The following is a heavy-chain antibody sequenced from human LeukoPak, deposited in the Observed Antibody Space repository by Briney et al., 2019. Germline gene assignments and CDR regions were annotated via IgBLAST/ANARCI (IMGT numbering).Heavy chain of an antibody. CDR2: IYYSGST. J-gene: IGHJ4*02. D-gene: IGHD3-10*01. CDR1: GGSISSSGYY. CDR3: ARAYYYGSGSYGLDY. Sequence: PSETLSLTCTVSGGSISSSGYYWGWIRQPPGKGLEWIGSIYYSGSTYYNPSLKSRLTISVDASKNQFSLKLTSVTAADTAVYYCARAYYYGSGSYGLDYWGQGTLVTVSS. V-gene: IGHV4-39*07.